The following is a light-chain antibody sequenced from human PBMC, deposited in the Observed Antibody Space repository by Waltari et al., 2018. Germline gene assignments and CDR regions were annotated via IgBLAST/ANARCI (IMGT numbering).Light chain of an antibody. J-gene: IGKJ2*01. V-gene: IGKV3-20*01. CDR2: AAS. CDR3: QQYGSSVYT. CDR1: QSVSSSY. Sequence: EIVLTQSPGTLSLSPGERATLSCRASQSVSSSYLAWYQQKPGQPPRLLIYAASSRATGIPDRFSGSGSGTDLTLTIGRLEPEDFAVYYCQQYGSSVYTFGQGTKLEIK.